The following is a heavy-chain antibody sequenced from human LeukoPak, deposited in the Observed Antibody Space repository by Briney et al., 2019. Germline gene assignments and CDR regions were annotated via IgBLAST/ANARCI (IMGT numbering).Heavy chain of an antibody. D-gene: IGHD3-22*01. J-gene: IGHJ4*02. CDR2: IYSGGST. CDR1: GFTVISNY. CDR3: ARYRNYYDSSGYYPFDY. V-gene: IGHV3-53*01. Sequence: PGGSLRLSCAASGFTVISNYMSWVRQAPGGGLEGVSIIYSGGSTYYADSVKGRFTISRDNSKNTLYLQMNSLRAEDTAVYYCARYRNYYDSSGYYPFDYWGQGSLVTVSS.